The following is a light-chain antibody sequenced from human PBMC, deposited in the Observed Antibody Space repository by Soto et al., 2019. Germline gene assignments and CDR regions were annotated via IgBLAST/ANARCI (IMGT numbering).Light chain of an antibody. CDR1: QSVTTY. V-gene: IGKV1-39*01. CDR3: HQSYSNPPT. CDR2: GAS. Sequence: DLQMTKSPSSLSASLGDRVTITYRARQSVTTYLNWYQHKAGKAPQLLIYGASRLQSGVPSRFSASGSATYFALTITSLQPEDVATYYCHQSYSNPPTFGQGTRLEI. J-gene: IGKJ5*01.